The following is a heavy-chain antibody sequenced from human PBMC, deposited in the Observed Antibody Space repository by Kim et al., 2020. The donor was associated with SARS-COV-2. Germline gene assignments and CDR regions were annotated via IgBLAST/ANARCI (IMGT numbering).Heavy chain of an antibody. CDR1: GGSISSGGYY. D-gene: IGHD3-22*01. CDR2: IYYSGST. V-gene: IGHV4-31*03. CDR3: ARARVVVVINAFDI. J-gene: IGHJ3*02. Sequence: SETLSLTCTVSGGSISSGGYYWSWIRQHPGKGLEWIGYIYYSGSTYYNPSLKSRVTISVDTSKNQFSLKLSSVTAADTAMYYCARARVVVVINAFDIWGQGTMVTVSS.